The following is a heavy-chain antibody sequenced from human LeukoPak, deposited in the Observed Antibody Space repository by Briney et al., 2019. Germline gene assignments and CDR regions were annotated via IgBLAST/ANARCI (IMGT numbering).Heavy chain of an antibody. J-gene: IGHJ5*02. D-gene: IGHD3-9*01. CDR3: ARDYTGYFP. CDR1: GFTFSGSS. Sequence: GGSLRLSCVASGFTFSGSSMSWVRQAPGEGLEWVANIKTDGSEKYYVDSVKGRFTISRDNAKDSLYLQMNSLRAEDTAVYYCARDYTGYFPWGQGTLVIVSS. V-gene: IGHV3-7*03. CDR2: IKTDGSEK.